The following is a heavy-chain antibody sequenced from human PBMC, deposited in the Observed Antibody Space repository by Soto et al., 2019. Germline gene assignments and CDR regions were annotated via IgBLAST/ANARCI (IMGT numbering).Heavy chain of an antibody. V-gene: IGHV3-48*01. CDR2: TRRRSATI. CDR1: GFTVSSYS. CDR3: ARESDLYNWFDP. J-gene: IGHJ5*02. Sequence: PGGSLILSCAASGFTVSSYSMNWDRQAPGKGLEWVSYTRRRSATIYYADSVKGRFTISRDNPQNSLYLQMNSLRAEDTAVYYCARESDLYNWFDPWGQGPLVTVSS.